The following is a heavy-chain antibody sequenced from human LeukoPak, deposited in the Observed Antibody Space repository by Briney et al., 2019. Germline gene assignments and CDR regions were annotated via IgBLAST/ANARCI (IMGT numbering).Heavy chain of an antibody. CDR3: SRDRLGGLDL. J-gene: IGHJ5*02. V-gene: IGHV3-11*06. D-gene: IGHD5-12*01. Sequence: KPGGSLRLSCAASGFTFSDYYMSWIRQAPGKGLEWVSSISTMSNYIFYGDSVKGRFTISRDNAKNSVYLQMNSLRPDDTALYYCSRDRLGGLDLWGQGTLVTVSS. CDR1: GFTFSDYY. CDR2: ISTMSNYI.